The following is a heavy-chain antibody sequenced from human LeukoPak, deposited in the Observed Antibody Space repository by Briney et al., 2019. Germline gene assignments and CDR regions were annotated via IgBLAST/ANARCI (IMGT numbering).Heavy chain of an antibody. CDR3: ARGGIGRTGYFDY. Sequence: SETLSLTCAVYGGSFSGYYWSWIRQPLGKGLEWIGEINHSGSTNYNPSLKSRVTISVDTSKNQFSLKLSSVTAADTAVYYCARGGIGRTGYFDYWGQGTLVTVSS. D-gene: IGHD1-26*01. J-gene: IGHJ4*02. CDR1: GGSFSGYY. CDR2: INHSGST. V-gene: IGHV4-34*01.